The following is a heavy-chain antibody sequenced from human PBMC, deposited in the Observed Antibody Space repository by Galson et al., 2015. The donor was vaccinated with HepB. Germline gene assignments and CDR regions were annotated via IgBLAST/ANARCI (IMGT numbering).Heavy chain of an antibody. D-gene: IGHD3-22*01. J-gene: IGHJ4*02. CDR1: GFTVSSNY. CDR3: ARGAHYYDSSGYYFEGYDY. V-gene: IGHV3-66*01. Sequence: SLRLSCAASGFTVSSNYMSWVRQAPGKGLEWVSVIYSGGSTYYADSVKGRFTISRDNSKNTLYLQMNSLRAEDTAVYYCARGAHYYDSSGYYFEGYDYWGQGTLVTVSS. CDR2: IYSGGST.